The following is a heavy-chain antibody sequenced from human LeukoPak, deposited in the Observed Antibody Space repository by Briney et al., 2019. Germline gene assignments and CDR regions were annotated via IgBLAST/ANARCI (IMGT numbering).Heavy chain of an antibody. Sequence: GASVKVSCKASGNTFSAFYMNWVRQAPGQGLESMGWINPLSGSTKYPQNFQGRVTMTRDTSISTAYMELNSLTSDDTAVYYCAADPQRAYYDSSGEDAFDVWGQGTLVIVSA. J-gene: IGHJ3*01. D-gene: IGHD3-22*01. CDR3: AADPQRAYYDSSGEDAFDV. CDR1: GNTFSAFY. CDR2: INPLSGST. V-gene: IGHV1-2*02.